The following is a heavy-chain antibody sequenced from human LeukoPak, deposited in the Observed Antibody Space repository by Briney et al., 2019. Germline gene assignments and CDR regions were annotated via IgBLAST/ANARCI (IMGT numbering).Heavy chain of an antibody. CDR3: TRNYNGMSY. CDR2: INSDGRST. D-gene: IGHD1-26*01. CDR1: GFTFTNFG. J-gene: IGHJ4*02. V-gene: IGHV3-74*01. Sequence: AGGSLRLSCVASGFTFTNFGMMWVRQAPGKGLVWVSYINSDGRSTTYADSVKGRFTISRDNAKNTLYLQMNSLRAGDTAIYYCTRNYNGMSYWGQGTPVIVSS.